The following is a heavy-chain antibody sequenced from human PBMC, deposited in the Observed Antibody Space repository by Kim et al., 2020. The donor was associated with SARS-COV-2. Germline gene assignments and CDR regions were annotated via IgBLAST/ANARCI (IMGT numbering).Heavy chain of an antibody. V-gene: IGHV4-30-4*08. CDR1: GGSISNGNHY. J-gene: IGHJ6*01. Sequence: SETLSLTCTVSGGSISNGNHYWSWIRRPPGKGLEWIGYIYYGGSSYSNPSLQSRVSISGNASANHLYLKLSSVVAADAAVYYCATGVVRLGPTGALDVWGEGTMVTVSA. D-gene: IGHD2-21*01. CDR3: ATGVVRLGPTGALDV. CDR2: IYYGGSS.